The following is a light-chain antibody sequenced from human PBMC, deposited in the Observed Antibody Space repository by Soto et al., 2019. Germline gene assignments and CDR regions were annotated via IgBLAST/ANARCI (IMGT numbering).Light chain of an antibody. V-gene: IGLV1-51*01. Sequence: QSVLTQPPSVSAAPGQKVTISCSGGSSNIGNNYVSWYQQLPGTAPKLLIYDNNKRPSGIPDRFSGSKSGTSATLGITGLQTGDEADYYCGTWDSSLSASVFGTGTKSPS. CDR3: GTWDSSLSASV. CDR1: SSNIGNNY. CDR2: DNN. J-gene: IGLJ1*01.